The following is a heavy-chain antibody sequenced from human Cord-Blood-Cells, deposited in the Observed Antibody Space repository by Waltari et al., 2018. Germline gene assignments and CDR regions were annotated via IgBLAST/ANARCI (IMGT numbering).Heavy chain of an antibody. Sequence: QVQLQESGPGLVKPSETLSLTCAVSGYSISSGYYWGWIRQPPGKGLGWIGSIYHSGSTYYKPSLKSRVTISVDTSKNQFSLKLSSVTAADTAVYYCARETGQFDYWGQGTLVTVSS. CDR2: IYHSGST. CDR3: ARETGQFDY. V-gene: IGHV4-38-2*02. D-gene: IGHD3-9*01. CDR1: GYSISSGYY. J-gene: IGHJ4*02.